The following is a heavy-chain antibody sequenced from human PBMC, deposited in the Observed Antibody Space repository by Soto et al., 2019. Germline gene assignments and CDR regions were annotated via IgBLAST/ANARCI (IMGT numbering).Heavy chain of an antibody. V-gene: IGHV3-30-3*01. CDR1: GFTFSSYA. CDR2: ISYDGSNK. D-gene: IGHD3-16*01. CDR3: ARDEHDSGFDP. Sequence: GGSLRLSCAASGFTFSSYAMHWVRQAPGKGLEWVAVISYDGSNKYYADSVKGRFTISRDNSKNTLYLQMNSLRAEDTAVYYCARDEHDSGFDPWGQGTLVTVSS. J-gene: IGHJ5*02.